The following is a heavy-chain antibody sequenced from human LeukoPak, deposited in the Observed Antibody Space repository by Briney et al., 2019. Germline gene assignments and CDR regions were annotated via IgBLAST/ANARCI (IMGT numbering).Heavy chain of an antibody. J-gene: IGHJ4*02. D-gene: IGHD5-18*01. CDR3: ATQRGYSYGGPFDY. CDR1: GGSISSDGYY. Sequence: SQTLSLTCTVSGGSISSDGYYWSWIRQHPGKGLEWIGYIYYSGSTYYNPSLKSRVTISVDTSKNQFSLKLSSVTAADTAVYYCATQRGYSYGGPFDYWGQGTLVTVSS. V-gene: IGHV4-31*03. CDR2: IYYSGST.